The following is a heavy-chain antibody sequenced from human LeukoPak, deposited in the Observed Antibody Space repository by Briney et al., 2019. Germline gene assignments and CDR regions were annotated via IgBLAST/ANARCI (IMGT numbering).Heavy chain of an antibody. Sequence: SETLSLTCAVYGGSFSGYYWSWIRQPPGKGLEWIGEINHSGSTNYNPSLKSRVTISVDTSKNQFSLKLSPVTAADTAVYYCARFSLPIRWSFDYWGQGTLVTVSS. CDR2: INHSGST. CDR1: GGSFSGYY. CDR3: ARFSLPIRWSFDY. J-gene: IGHJ4*02. D-gene: IGHD2-21*01. V-gene: IGHV4-34*01.